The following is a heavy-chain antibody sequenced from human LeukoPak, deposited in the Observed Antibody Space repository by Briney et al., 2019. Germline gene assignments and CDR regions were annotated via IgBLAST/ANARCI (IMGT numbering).Heavy chain of an antibody. J-gene: IGHJ3*01. CDR3: ARDMSTRVTPISYAFDV. Sequence: AASVKVSCKASGGTFSSYAISWVRQAPGQGLEWMGGIIPIFGTANYAQKFQGRVTITADESTSTAYMELSSLRSEDTAVYYCARDMSTRVTPISYAFDVWGQGTMVTVSS. V-gene: IGHV1-69*13. CDR1: GGTFSSYA. CDR2: IIPIFGTA. D-gene: IGHD4-23*01.